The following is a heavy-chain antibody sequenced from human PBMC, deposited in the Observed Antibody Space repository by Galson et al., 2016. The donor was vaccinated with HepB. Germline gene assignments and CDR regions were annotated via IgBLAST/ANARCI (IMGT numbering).Heavy chain of an antibody. CDR2: ASSDGSRK. Sequence: SLRLSCAASGFTFSSYAIHWVRQAPGKGLEWVAVASSDGSRKYYADSVKGRFTISRDNSKNTLYLQMNSLRTEDTAVYYCARDQNYYYYSGLDVWGQGTTVTVSS. V-gene: IGHV3-30-3*01. J-gene: IGHJ6*02. CDR1: GFTFSSYA. CDR3: ARDQNYYYYSGLDV.